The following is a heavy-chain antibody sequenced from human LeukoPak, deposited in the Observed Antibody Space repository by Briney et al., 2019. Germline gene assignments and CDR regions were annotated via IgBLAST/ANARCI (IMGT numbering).Heavy chain of an antibody. CDR1: GGSISSYY. D-gene: IGHD6-13*01. CDR3: AREVSSSWYKYYFDY. J-gene: IGHJ4*02. V-gene: IGHV4-4*07. CDR2: IYTSGST. Sequence: PSETLSLTCTVSGGSISSYYWSWIRQPAGKGLEWIGRIYTSGSTNYNPSLKSRATMSVDTSKNQFSLKLSSVTAADTAVYYCAREVSSSWYKYYFDYWGQGTLVTVSS.